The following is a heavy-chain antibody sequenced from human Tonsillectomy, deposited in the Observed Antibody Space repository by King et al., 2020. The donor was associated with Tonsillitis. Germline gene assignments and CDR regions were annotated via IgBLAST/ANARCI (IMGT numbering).Heavy chain of an antibody. CDR1: GFTFTNAW. CDR3: ATDSSGHGFDY. Sequence: VQLVESGGGLVKPGGSLRLSCTASGFTFTNAWMSWVRQAPGKGLEWVGRIKSKTDGGSTDYAAPGKGRFTISRGDLKDTLLLQMNSLKTEDTAVYYCATDSSGHGFDYWGQGTLVTVSS. D-gene: IGHD5-12*01. V-gene: IGHV3-15*01. CDR2: IKSKTDGGST. J-gene: IGHJ4*02.